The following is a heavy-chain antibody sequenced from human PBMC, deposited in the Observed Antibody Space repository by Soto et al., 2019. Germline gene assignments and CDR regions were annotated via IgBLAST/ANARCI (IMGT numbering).Heavy chain of an antibody. V-gene: IGHV4-59*01. D-gene: IGHD5-18*01. J-gene: IGHJ4*02. Sequence: PSETLSLTCSVSGGSINNFHWGWIRQPPGKGLEWIGFVFYSGRTTYNPSLQSRVTISVDTSQNHFSLKVRSVTAADTATYYCARIKSGYSYGSIIDFWGQGKLVTVS. CDR3: ARIKSGYSYGSIIDF. CDR1: GGSINNFH. CDR2: VFYSGRT.